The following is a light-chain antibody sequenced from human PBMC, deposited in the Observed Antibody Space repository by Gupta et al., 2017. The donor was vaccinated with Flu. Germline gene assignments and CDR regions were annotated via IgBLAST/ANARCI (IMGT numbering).Light chain of an antibody. CDR2: NNT. J-gene: IGLJ3*02. V-gene: IGLV1-44*01. Sequence: QSVLTKPPSAAGAPGQRGTVSCSGSSSNIGSKTVHWYQQLPGTAPKLLIYNNTQRPSGVPDRFSGSRSGTSASLAISGLQSEDEADYYCAAWDDDMNAWVFGGGTQVTVL. CDR3: AAWDDDMNAWV. CDR1: SSNIGSKT.